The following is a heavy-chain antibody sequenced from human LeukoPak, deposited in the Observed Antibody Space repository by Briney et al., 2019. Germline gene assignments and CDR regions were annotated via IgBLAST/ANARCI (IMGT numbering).Heavy chain of an antibody. CDR3: ARVQGGSSFYYYGMDV. Sequence: GGSLRLSCAASGFTFSSYSMYWVRQAPGKGLEWVSSISSSSSYIYYADSVKGRFTISRDNAKNSLYLQMNSLRAEDTAVYYCARVQGGSSFYYYGMDVWGQGTTVTVSS. CDR1: GFTFSSYS. V-gene: IGHV3-21*01. D-gene: IGHD6-6*01. CDR2: ISSSSSYI. J-gene: IGHJ6*02.